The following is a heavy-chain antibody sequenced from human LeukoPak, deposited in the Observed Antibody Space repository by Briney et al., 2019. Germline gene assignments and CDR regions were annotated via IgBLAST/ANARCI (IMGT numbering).Heavy chain of an antibody. CDR3: ARDPLPYYYDSSGYP. Sequence: GGSLRLSCAASGFTVSSNYMSWVRQAPGKGLEWVSVIYSGGSTYYADSVKGRFTISRDNSKNTLYLQMNMLRTDDTAVYYCARDPLPYYYDSSGYPWGQGTLVTVSS. J-gene: IGHJ5*02. D-gene: IGHD3-22*01. V-gene: IGHV3-66*01. CDR1: GFTVSSNY. CDR2: IYSGGST.